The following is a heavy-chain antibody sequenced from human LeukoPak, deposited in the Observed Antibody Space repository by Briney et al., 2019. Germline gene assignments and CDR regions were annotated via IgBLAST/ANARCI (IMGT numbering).Heavy chain of an antibody. D-gene: IGHD6-13*01. CDR1: GFTFHDYA. V-gene: IGHV3-43*02. J-gene: IGHJ4*02. CDR3: AKDSLEAAGNFDY. CDR2: VSGDGDST. Sequence: TGGSLRLSCAASGFTFHDYAMHRVRQVPGEGLEWLSLVSGDGDSTYYADSLRGRFTISRDNSKNSVYLQMRSLRIEDSALYYCAKDSLEAAGNFDYWGQGTLVTVSS.